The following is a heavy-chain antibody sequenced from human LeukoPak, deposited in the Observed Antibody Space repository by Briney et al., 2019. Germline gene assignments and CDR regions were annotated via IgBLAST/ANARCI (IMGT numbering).Heavy chain of an antibody. CDR2: ISAYNGNT. D-gene: IGHD2-2*01. J-gene: IGHJ3*02. CDR1: GYTFTSYG. Sequence: ASVKVSCKASGYTFTSYGISWVRQAPGQGLEWMGWISAYNGNTNYAQKLQGRVTMTTDTSTSTAYMELRSLRSDDTAVYYCARTIIVVVPAAPAAVDIWGQGTMVTVSS. CDR3: ARTIIVVVPAAPAAVDI. V-gene: IGHV1-18*01.